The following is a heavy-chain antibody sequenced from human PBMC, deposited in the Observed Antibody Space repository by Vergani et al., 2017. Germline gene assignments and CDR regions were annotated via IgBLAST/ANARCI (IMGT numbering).Heavy chain of an antibody. CDR1: GGSFSGYY. J-gene: IGHJ4*02. V-gene: IGHV4-34*01. D-gene: IGHD2-8*01. CDR3: AREGYCTNGVCFTLFYV. Sequence: QLHLQESGPGLVKPSETLSLTCAVYGGSFSGYYWSWIRKPPGKGLEWIGEINHSVSPNYNPSLKSRVTISIDTSTHQFSLNLRSVTAADTAVYYCAREGYCTNGVCFTLFYVWGQGALVTVSS. CDR2: INHSVSP.